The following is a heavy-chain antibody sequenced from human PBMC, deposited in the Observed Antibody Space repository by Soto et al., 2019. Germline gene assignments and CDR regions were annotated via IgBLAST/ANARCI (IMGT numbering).Heavy chain of an antibody. V-gene: IGHV1-8*01. CDR1: GYTFTSYD. CDR2: MNPNSGNT. J-gene: IGHJ6*02. CDR3: ARETTSYGDYYFISFDDYYYGMDV. Sequence: VASVKVSCKASGYTFTSYDINWVRQATGQGLEWMGWMNPNSGNTGYAQKFQGRVTMTRNTSISTAYMELSSLRSEDTAVYYCARETTSYGDYYFISFDDYYYGMDVWGQGTTVTVSS. D-gene: IGHD4-17*01.